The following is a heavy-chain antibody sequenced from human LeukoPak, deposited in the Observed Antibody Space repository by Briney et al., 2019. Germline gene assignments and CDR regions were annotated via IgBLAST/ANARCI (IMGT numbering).Heavy chain of an antibody. CDR1: GYSFTSYW. Sequence: GESLKISCKGSGYSFTSYWIAWVRQMPGRGLEWMGIIHPGDSKTRSSPSFQGQVTISADESINTAYLQWSSLKDSDTAMYYCARQRTSDFWGDSSGYYFDYWGQGTLVTVSS. J-gene: IGHJ4*02. V-gene: IGHV5-51*01. CDR3: ARQRTSDFWGDSSGYYFDY. D-gene: IGHD3-3*01. CDR2: IHPGDSKT.